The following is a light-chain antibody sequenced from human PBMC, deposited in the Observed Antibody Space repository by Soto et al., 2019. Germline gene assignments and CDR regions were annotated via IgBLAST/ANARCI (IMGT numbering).Light chain of an antibody. CDR3: SSYTSSSTRV. J-gene: IGLJ1*01. Sequence: QSALTQPASVSGSPGQSITISCTGTSSDDGGNNYVTWYQQHPGKAPKLMIYDVSNRPSGVFNRFSGSKSGNTASLTISGLQAEDEADYYCSSYTSSSTRVFGTGTKVTVL. CDR2: DVS. V-gene: IGLV2-14*01. CDR1: SSDDGGNNY.